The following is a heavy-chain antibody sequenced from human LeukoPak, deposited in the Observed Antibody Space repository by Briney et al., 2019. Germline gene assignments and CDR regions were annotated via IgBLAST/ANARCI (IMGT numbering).Heavy chain of an antibody. J-gene: IGHJ6*02. D-gene: IGHD6-6*01. CDR2: INHSGST. CDR3: AVKQLVEVFPYYSMDV. V-gene: IGHV4-34*01. CDR1: GGSFSGYY. Sequence: SETLSLTCAVYGGSFSGYYWSWIRQPPGKGLEWIGEINHSGSTNYNPSLKSRVTISVDTSKNQFSLKLSSVTAADTAVYYCAVKQLVEVFPYYSMDVWGQGTTVTVSS.